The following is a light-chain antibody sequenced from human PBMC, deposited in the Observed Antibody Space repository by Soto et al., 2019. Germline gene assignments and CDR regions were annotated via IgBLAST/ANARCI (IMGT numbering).Light chain of an antibody. CDR1: SSDVGNNNY. Sequence: LTQPASVSGSPGQSITISCTGTSSDVGNNNYVSWYQHNPGRAPKVMICDVTNRPSGVSNRFSGSKSGNTASLTISGLQAEDEADYYCSSFTGSSYVFGTGTKVTVL. J-gene: IGLJ1*01. V-gene: IGLV2-14*03. CDR2: DVT. CDR3: SSFTGSSYV.